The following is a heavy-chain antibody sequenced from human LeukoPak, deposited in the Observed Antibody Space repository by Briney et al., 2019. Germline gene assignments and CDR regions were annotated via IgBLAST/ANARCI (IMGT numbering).Heavy chain of an antibody. V-gene: IGHV4-39*07. CDR2: INHSGST. J-gene: IGHJ6*03. D-gene: IGHD6-19*01. Sequence: SETLSLTCTVSGGSISSSSYYWSWIRQPPGKGLEWIGEINHSGSTNYNPSLKSRVTISVDTSENQFSLKLSSVTAADTAVYYCARASVAAHRTYYYYMDVWGKGTTVTISS. CDR3: ARASVAAHRTYYYYMDV. CDR1: GGSISSSSYY.